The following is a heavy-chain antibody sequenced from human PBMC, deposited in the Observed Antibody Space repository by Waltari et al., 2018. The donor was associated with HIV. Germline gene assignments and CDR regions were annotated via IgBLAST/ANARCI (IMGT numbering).Heavy chain of an antibody. CDR1: GGSFSGYY. J-gene: IGHJ5*02. CDR3: ARGVPQGLSVVVPTGMKDLSWFDP. CDR2: INHSGGN. Sequence: QVQLQQWGAGLLKPSETLSLTCAVYGGSFSGYYWTWIRQPPGKGLECIGEINHSGGNTDNRALTSRVTISLDTSKNQFSLNLRSVTAADTAVYDCARGVPQGLSVVVPTGMKDLSWFDPWGHGTLVTVSS. D-gene: IGHD2-2*01. V-gene: IGHV4-34*02.